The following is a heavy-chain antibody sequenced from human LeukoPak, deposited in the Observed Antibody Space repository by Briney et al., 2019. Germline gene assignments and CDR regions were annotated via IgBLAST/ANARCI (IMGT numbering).Heavy chain of an antibody. J-gene: IGHJ4*02. CDR2: LNPSGGST. CDR1: GYTFSNFY. CDR3: ARGSSSGAYYFDY. D-gene: IGHD3-22*01. V-gene: IGHV1-46*01. Sequence: ASVKVSCKASGYTFSNFYMNWVRQAPGQGPEWMGILNPSGGSTRYAQKFQGRVTMTRDTSTSTVYMELSSLRSEDTAAYYCARGSSSGAYYFDYWGQGALVTVSS.